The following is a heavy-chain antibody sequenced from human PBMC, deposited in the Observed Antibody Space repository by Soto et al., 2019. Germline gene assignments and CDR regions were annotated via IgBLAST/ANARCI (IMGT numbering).Heavy chain of an antibody. V-gene: IGHV1-69*12. Sequence: QVQLVQSGAEVKKPGSSVKVSCKASGGTFSSYAISWVRQAPGQGLEWMGGIIPIFGTANYAQKFQGRVTIXAXXSTSTAYMELSSLRSEDTAVYYCARENRGNYGMDVWGQGTTVTVSS. D-gene: IGHD3-10*01. CDR1: GGTFSSYA. J-gene: IGHJ6*02. CDR3: ARENRGNYGMDV. CDR2: IIPIFGTA.